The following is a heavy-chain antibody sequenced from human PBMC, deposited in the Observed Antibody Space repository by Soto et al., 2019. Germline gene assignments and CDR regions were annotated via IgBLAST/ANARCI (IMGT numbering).Heavy chain of an antibody. CDR3: AKYGSQSSPRYLDY. J-gene: IGHJ4*02. CDR2: IFGGGGET. Sequence: EVQLLESGGGLVQPGGSLRLSCAVSGFTFSTYAVGWVRQAPGMGLEWVSSIFGGGGETYYTDSVKGRFTISRDSSENTVFLQMNSLRAEDTALYYCAKYGSQSSPRYLDYWGQGTLVTVSS. D-gene: IGHD6-13*01. V-gene: IGHV3-23*01. CDR1: GFTFSTYA.